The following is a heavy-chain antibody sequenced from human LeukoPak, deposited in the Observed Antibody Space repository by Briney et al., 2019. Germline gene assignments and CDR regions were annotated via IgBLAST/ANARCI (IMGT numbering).Heavy chain of an antibody. CDR1: GFTFSSYG. V-gene: IGHV3-7*05. Sequence: QPGGSLRLSCAASGFTFSSYGMHWVRQAPGKGLEWVANINQDGSEKYYVDSVKGRFTISRDNAKNSLFLQMNSLRAEDTAVYYCARARNCDYWGQGTLVTVSS. CDR2: INQDGSEK. D-gene: IGHD1-7*01. CDR3: ARARNCDY. J-gene: IGHJ4*02.